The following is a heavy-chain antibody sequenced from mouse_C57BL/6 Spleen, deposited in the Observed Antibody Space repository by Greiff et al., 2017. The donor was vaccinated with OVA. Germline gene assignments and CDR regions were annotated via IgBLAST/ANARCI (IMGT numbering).Heavy chain of an antibody. J-gene: IGHJ2*01. CDR3: ARHEDNYGSPGYFDY. CDR1: GYTFTEYT. Sequence: QVQLQQSGAELVKPGASVKLSCKASGYTFTEYTIHWVKQRSGQGLESIGWFYPGSGSIKYNEKFQDKATLTADKSSSPVYMVLSRLTTEDSAVYFCARHEDNYGSPGYFDYWGKGTTLTVAS. V-gene: IGHV1-62-2*01. D-gene: IGHD1-1*01. CDR2: FYPGSGSI.